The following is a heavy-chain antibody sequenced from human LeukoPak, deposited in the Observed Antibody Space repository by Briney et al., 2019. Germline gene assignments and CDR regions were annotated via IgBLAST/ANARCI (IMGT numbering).Heavy chain of an antibody. CDR2: ISSSSSTI. V-gene: IGHV3-48*01. Sequence: GGSLRLPCAASGFTFSSYVMSWVRQAPGKGLEWVSYISSSSSTIYYADSVKGRFTISRDNAKNSLYLQMNSLRAEDTAVFYCARDFGYCTSTSCPTRAFDIWGQGTMVTVSS. J-gene: IGHJ3*02. CDR1: GFTFSSYV. CDR3: ARDFGYCTSTSCPTRAFDI. D-gene: IGHD2-2*03.